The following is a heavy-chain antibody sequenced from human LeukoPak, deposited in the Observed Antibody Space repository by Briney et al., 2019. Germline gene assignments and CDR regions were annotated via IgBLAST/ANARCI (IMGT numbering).Heavy chain of an antibody. D-gene: IGHD7-27*01. CDR3: AGLLNGGVSHWFDP. CDR2: IYYTGST. Sequence: SETLSLTCSVSGGSISTTTHYWGWIRQPPGKGLEWIGTIYYTGSTYYKSSLKSRVTISVDTSKNQFSLRLSSVTAADTAVYFCAGLLNGGVSHWFDPWGQGTLVTVSS. J-gene: IGHJ5*02. V-gene: IGHV4-39*01. CDR1: GGSISTTTHY.